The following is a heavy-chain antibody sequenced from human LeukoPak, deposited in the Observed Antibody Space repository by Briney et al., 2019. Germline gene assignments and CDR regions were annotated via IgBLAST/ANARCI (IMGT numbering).Heavy chain of an antibody. CDR1: GYTFTSYG. CDR3: ARDRSSIAVAGTLST. CDR2: ISAYNGNT. Sequence: RASVKVSCKASGYTFTSYGISRVRPAPGQGLEWMGWISAYNGNTNYAQKLQGRVTMTTDTSTSTAYMELRSLRSDDTAVYYCARDRSSIAVAGTLSTWGQGTLVTVSS. D-gene: IGHD6-19*01. J-gene: IGHJ5*02. V-gene: IGHV1-18*01.